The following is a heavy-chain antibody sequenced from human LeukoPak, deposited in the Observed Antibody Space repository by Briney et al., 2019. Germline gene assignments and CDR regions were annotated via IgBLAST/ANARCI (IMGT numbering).Heavy chain of an antibody. V-gene: IGHV3-9*01. J-gene: IGHJ4*02. D-gene: IGHD6-25*01. Sequence: GGSLRLSCAASGFTFDDYAMHWVRQAPGKGLEWVSGIGWNSGSIGYADSVKGRFTISRDNAKNSLYLQMKSLRAEDTALYYCGKDVKFNRLNYFDYWGQGTLVTVSS. CDR2: IGWNSGSI. CDR1: GFTFDDYA. CDR3: GKDVKFNRLNYFDY.